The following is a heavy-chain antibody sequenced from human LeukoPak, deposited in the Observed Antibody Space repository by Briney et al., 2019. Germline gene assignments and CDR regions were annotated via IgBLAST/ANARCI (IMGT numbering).Heavy chain of an antibody. J-gene: IGHJ4*02. D-gene: IGHD3-9*01. V-gene: IGHV4-34*01. CDR2: INHSGST. Sequence: PGGSLRLSCAAPGFTFSSYSMNWVRQAPGKGLEWIGEINHSGSTNYNPSLKSRVTISVDTSKNQFSLKLSSVTAADTAVYYCARTYYDILTGYHDYWGQGTLVTVSS. CDR3: ARTYYDILTGYHDY. CDR1: GFTFSSYS.